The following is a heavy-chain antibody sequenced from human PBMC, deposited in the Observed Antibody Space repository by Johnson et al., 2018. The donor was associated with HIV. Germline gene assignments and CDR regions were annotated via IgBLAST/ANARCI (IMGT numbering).Heavy chain of an antibody. D-gene: IGHD2-2*01. Sequence: VQLVESGGGLVQPGGSLRLSCAASGFTFSDHYMDWVRQAPGKGLAWVGSILSKTHGGSADYAAPVKGRFTISRNDSKNTLYLQMNSLRAEDTALYYCARVAGSTGCHAPLYCMNLRGGFDIWGQGTVVTVSS. CDR2: ILSKTHGGSA. J-gene: IGHJ3*02. CDR1: GFTFSDHY. V-gene: IGHV3-15*01. CDR3: ARVAGSTGCHAPLYCMNLRGGFDI.